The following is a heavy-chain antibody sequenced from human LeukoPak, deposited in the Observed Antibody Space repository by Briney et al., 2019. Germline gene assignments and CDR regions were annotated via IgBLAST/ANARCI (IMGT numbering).Heavy chain of an antibody. CDR2: INHSGST. CDR3: ARGETWGFYFDY. J-gene: IGHJ4*02. CDR1: GGSFSSYY. V-gene: IGHV4-34*01. Sequence: SETLSLTCAVYGGSFSSYYWSWIRQPPGKGLEWIGEINHSGSTNYNPSLKSRVTMSVDTSKNQFSLKLSSVTAADTAVYYCARGETWGFYFDYWGQGTLVTVSS. D-gene: IGHD7-27*01.